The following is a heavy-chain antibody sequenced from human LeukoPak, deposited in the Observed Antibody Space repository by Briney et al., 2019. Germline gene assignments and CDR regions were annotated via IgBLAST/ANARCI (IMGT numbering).Heavy chain of an antibody. CDR2: VYLSGST. V-gene: IGHV4-61*02. Sequence: SQTLSLTXSVSGGSITSGSYYWSWIRQPAGKGLEWIGRVYLSGSTNDNPSLKSRVTISADTSKNQFFLKLSSVTAADTAVYYCARFRRVGAGDYWGQGTLVTVSS. D-gene: IGHD3-16*01. J-gene: IGHJ4*02. CDR1: GGSITSGSYY. CDR3: ARFRRVGAGDY.